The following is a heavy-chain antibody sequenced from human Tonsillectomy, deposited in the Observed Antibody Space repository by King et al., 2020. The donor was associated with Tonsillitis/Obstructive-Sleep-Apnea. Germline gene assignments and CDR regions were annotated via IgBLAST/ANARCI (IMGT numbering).Heavy chain of an antibody. J-gene: IGHJ3*02. D-gene: IGHD3-16*02. Sequence: VQLVESGGGLVQPGGSLRLSCEASGFTFSDHYMDWVRQAPGKGLEWVGRTRNKASSYNTEYAASVKGRLTISRDESKNSLYLQMNSLKTEDTAVYYCARENPNYDYIWGSYRYYAFDIWGQGTMVTVSS. CDR1: GFTFSDHY. V-gene: IGHV3-72*01. CDR3: ARENPNYDYIWGSYRYYAFDI. CDR2: TRNKASSYNT.